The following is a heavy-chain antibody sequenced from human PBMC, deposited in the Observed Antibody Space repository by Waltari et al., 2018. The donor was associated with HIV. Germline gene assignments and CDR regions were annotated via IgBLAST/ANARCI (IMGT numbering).Heavy chain of an antibody. CDR1: GFTFSNYE. CDR2: ISAGGTK. Sequence: EVQLVESGGGLVQPGGSLRLSCAGSGFTFSNYEMTWVRQAPGKGWEWISYISAGGTKYYADSVKGRFSISRDNAKNSLYLQMNSLRAEDTAVYYCAKAVGDTSGRYWGGDVWGQGTTVTVSS. J-gene: IGHJ6*02. D-gene: IGHD6-19*01. CDR3: AKAVGDTSGRYWGGDV. V-gene: IGHV3-48*03.